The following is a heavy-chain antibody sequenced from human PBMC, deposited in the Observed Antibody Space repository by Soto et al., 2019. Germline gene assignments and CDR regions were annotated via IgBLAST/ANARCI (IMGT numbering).Heavy chain of an antibody. J-gene: IGHJ6*02. CDR3: ASGYDILPGYQRAPGADYYYGMDV. CDR2: IIPIFGTA. D-gene: IGHD3-9*01. Sequence: GASVKVSCKASGGTFSSYAISWVRQAPGQGLEWMGGIIPIFGTANYAQKFQGRVTITADESTSTAYMELSSLRSEDTAVYYCASGYDILPGYQRAPGADYYYGMDVWGQGTTVTVSS. CDR1: GGTFSSYA. V-gene: IGHV1-69*13.